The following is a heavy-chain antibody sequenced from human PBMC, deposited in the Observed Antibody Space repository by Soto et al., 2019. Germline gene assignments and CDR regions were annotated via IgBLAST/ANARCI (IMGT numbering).Heavy chain of an antibody. CDR2: IYSGGYT. D-gene: IGHD3-10*01. J-gene: IGHJ4*02. Sequence: EVQLVESGGGLIQPGGSLRLSCAVSGFTVSNNYMSWVRQAPGKGLEGVSVIYSGGYTAYGDSVKGRFTISRDNSKKTLFLKMNSVGAAATAVFYWATDGGGGGYWGQGTLVTVSS. CDR3: ATDGGGGGY. V-gene: IGHV3-53*01. CDR1: GFTVSNNY.